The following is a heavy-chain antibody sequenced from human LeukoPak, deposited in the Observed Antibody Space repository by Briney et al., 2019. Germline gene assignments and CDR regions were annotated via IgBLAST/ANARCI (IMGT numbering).Heavy chain of an antibody. J-gene: IGHJ4*02. V-gene: IGHV1-2*02. Sequence: ASAKVSCKASGYTFSDYYMHWVRQAPGQGLEWVGWINPNGGATIYAQKFQGRVTMTRDTSSTTVYMELSRLTSDDTALFYCARESGGSNSHDYWGLGTLVTVSS. CDR1: GYTFSDYY. CDR3: ARESGGSNSHDY. CDR2: INPNGGAT. D-gene: IGHD5-24*01.